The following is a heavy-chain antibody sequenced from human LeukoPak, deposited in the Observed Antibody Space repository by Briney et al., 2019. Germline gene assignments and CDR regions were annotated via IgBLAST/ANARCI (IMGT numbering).Heavy chain of an antibody. CDR2: IYYSGST. J-gene: IGHJ3*02. CDR3: ARDHSPTYYYDSSGKNAFDI. V-gene: IGHV4-59*01. D-gene: IGHD3-22*01. Sequence: SETLSLTCTVSGGSISSYYWSWIRQPPGKGLEWIGYIYYSGSTNYNPSLKSRVTISVDTSKNQFSLKLSSVTAADTAVYYCARDHSPTYYYDSSGKNAFDIWGQGTMVTVSS. CDR1: GGSISSYY.